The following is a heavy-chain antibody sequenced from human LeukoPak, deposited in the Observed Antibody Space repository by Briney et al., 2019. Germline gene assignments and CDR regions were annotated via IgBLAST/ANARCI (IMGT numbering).Heavy chain of an antibody. V-gene: IGHV3-66*03. J-gene: IGHJ5*02. Sequence: GGSLRLSCAVSGFRVSDYYMSWLRQAPGKGLEWVGLIRDSGEAFYADFVRGRFAISRDESENTVYLQMNSLRVEDTAVYFCARDRAALQDWVEFDPWGQGTPVIVSS. D-gene: IGHD3/OR15-3a*01. CDR3: ARDRAALQDWVEFDP. CDR2: IRDSGEA. CDR1: GFRVSDYY.